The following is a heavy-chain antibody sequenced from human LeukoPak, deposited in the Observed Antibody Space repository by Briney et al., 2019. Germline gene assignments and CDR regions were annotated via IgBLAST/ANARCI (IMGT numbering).Heavy chain of an antibody. D-gene: IGHD1-26*01. V-gene: IGHV1-3*01. J-gene: IGHJ4*02. CDR3: ARAVALREWELLRY. CDR1: GYTFTSYA. Sequence: GASVKVSCKASGYTFTSYAMHWVRQAPGQSLEWMGWINAGNGNTKYSQKFQGRVTITRDTSASTAYMELSSLRSEDTAVYYCARAVALREWELLRYWGQGTLVTVSS. CDR2: INAGNGNT.